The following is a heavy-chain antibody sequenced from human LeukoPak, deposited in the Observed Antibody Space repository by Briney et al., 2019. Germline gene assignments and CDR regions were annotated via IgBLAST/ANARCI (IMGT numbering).Heavy chain of an antibody. J-gene: IGHJ4*02. CDR1: GFAFSGFE. CDR2: IDVTGKKI. V-gene: IGHV3-48*03. CDR3: ARENYVRGYDY. Sequence: GGSPRLSCAASGFAFSGFEMNRVRQAPGKGPEWIAYIDVTGKKIRYADSVKGRFTISRDNANSSVYLQMNSLRVDDTAVYYCARENYVRGYDYWGQGTLVTVSS. D-gene: IGHD3-16*01.